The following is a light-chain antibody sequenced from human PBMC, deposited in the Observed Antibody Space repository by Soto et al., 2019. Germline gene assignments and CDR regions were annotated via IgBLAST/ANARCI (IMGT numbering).Light chain of an antibody. CDR2: GAS. CDR1: QSVSSSY. J-gene: IGKJ2*01. Sequence: EIVLTQSPGTLSLSPGERATLSCRASQSVSSSYLGWYQQKPGQAPRLLIYGASSRATGIPDRFSGSGSGTDFTLTISRLEPEDLAVYYCQRYGSSPLYTFGQGAKLEIK. CDR3: QRYGSSPLYT. V-gene: IGKV3-20*01.